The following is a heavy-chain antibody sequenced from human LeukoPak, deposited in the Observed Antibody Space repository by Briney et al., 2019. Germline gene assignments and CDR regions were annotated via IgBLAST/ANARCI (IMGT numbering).Heavy chain of an antibody. CDR1: GFTFSNYA. V-gene: IGHV3-64*01. J-gene: IGHJ6*02. CDR2: ISSNGGST. D-gene: IGHD3-3*01. CDR3: ARSNGPWGSVWSGYYTLRFDYYYGMDV. Sequence: PGGSLRLSCAASGFTFSNYAMHWVRQAPGKGLEYVSAISSNGGSTYYANSVKGRFTISRDNSKNTLYLQMGSLRAEDMAVYYCARSNGPWGSVWSGYYTLRFDYYYGMDVWGQGTTVTVSS.